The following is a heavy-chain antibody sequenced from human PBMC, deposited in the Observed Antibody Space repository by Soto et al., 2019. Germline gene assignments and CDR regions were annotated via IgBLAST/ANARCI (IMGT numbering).Heavy chain of an antibody. V-gene: IGHV3-33*01. CDR3: ARDEWRRSSGYEDFDY. D-gene: IGHD3-22*01. CDR1: GFTFSSYG. Sequence: PGGSLILSCAASGFTFSSYGMHWVRQAPGKGLEWVAVIWYDGSNKYYADSVKGRFTISRDNSKNTLYLQMNSLRAEDTAVYYCARDEWRRSSGYEDFDYWGQGTLVTVSS. J-gene: IGHJ4*02. CDR2: IWYDGSNK.